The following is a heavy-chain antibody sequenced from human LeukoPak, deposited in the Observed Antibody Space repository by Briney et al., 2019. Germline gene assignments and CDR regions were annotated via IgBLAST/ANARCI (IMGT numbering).Heavy chain of an antibody. Sequence: PGGSLRLSCAASGFTFSSYGMHWVRQAPGKGLEWVAVISYDGSNKYYADSVKGRFTISRDNSKNTLYLQMNSLRVEDTAVYYCARDGLMEDCSGGSCYWGDFDYWGQGTLVTVSS. CDR3: ARDGLMEDCSGGSCYWGDFDY. CDR1: GFTFSSYG. V-gene: IGHV3-30*03. D-gene: IGHD2-15*01. J-gene: IGHJ4*02. CDR2: ISYDGSNK.